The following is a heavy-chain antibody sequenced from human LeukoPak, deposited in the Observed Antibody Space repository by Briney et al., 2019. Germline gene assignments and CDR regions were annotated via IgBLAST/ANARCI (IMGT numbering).Heavy chain of an antibody. Sequence: GGYLRLSCTASAFSFSSHGMHWVRQAPGKRLEWVEVIWDDGNNKRYANSVNGRFTISRDNSENTLYLQMNGLTAEDTAMYYCARDSYQDYYGRFDPWGQGTLVIVSS. CDR3: ARDSYQDYYGRFDP. CDR1: AFSFSSHG. CDR2: IWDDGNNK. D-gene: IGHD3-10*01. V-gene: IGHV3-33*01. J-gene: IGHJ5*02.